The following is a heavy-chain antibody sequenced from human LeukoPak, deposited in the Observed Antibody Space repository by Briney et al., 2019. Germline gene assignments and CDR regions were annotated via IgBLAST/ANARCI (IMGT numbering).Heavy chain of an antibody. CDR3: ARDGLRYCSGGNCYSDLFDY. J-gene: IGHJ4*02. Sequence: GGSLRLSCAASGFTFSSYAMDWVRQAPGKGLEWISVISGNGGSIYYADSVKGRFTISRDNSKNTVYLQMNSLRAEDTAVYYCARDGLRYCSGGNCYSDLFDYWGQGTLVTVSS. CDR1: GFTFSSYA. D-gene: IGHD2-15*01. CDR2: ISGNGGSI. V-gene: IGHV3-23*01.